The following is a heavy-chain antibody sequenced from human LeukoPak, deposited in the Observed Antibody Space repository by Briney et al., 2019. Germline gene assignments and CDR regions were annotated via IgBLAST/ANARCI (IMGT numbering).Heavy chain of an antibody. D-gene: IGHD1-26*01. Sequence: GGSLRLSCAASGFTFSNYGMHWVRQAPGKGLEHVSAISSNGGSTYYADSVQGRFTISRDNSKNTLYLQMSSLRGDDTAVYYCVKERCGSCNFDYWGQGTLVTVSS. CDR1: GFTFSNYG. CDR2: ISSNGGST. J-gene: IGHJ4*02. CDR3: VKERCGSCNFDY. V-gene: IGHV3-64D*06.